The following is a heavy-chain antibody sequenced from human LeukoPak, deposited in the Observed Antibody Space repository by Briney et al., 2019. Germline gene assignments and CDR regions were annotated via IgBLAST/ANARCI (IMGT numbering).Heavy chain of an antibody. CDR1: GVSISSYY. Sequence: SETLSLTCTGSGVSISSYYWSWIRQPPGKGLERIGYIYYSGSTNYNPSLKSRVTISVDTSKNQFSLKLSSVTAADTAVYYCARAYSSGSEFDYWGQGTLVTVSS. V-gene: IGHV4-59*12. CDR3: ARAYSSGSEFDY. D-gene: IGHD6-19*01. CDR2: IYYSGST. J-gene: IGHJ4*02.